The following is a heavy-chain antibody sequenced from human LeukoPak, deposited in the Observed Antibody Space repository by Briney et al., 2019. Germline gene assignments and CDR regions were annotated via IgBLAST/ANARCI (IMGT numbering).Heavy chain of an antibody. CDR2: IYHSGST. Sequence: SETLSLTCTVSGYSISSGYYWGWIRQPPGKGLEWIGSIYHSGSTYYNPSLKSRVTISVDTSKNQFSLKLSSVTAADTAVYYCARGLWFGELNYWGQGTLVTVSS. D-gene: IGHD3-10*01. CDR3: ARGLWFGELNY. J-gene: IGHJ4*02. V-gene: IGHV4-38-2*02. CDR1: GYSISSGYY.